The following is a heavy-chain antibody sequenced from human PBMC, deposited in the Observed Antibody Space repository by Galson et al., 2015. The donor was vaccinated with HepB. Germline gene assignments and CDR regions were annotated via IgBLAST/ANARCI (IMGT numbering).Heavy chain of an antibody. V-gene: IGHV5-51*01. J-gene: IGHJ3*02. D-gene: IGHD2-2*01. Sequence: QSGAEVKKPGESLKISCKGSGYSFTSYWIGWVRQMPGKGLEWMGIIYPGDSDTRYSPSFQGQVTISADKSISTAYLQWSSLKASDTAMYYCARRRYCSSTSCSDDAFDIWGQGTMVTVSS. CDR2: IYPGDSDT. CDR3: ARRRYCSSTSCSDDAFDI. CDR1: GYSFTSYW.